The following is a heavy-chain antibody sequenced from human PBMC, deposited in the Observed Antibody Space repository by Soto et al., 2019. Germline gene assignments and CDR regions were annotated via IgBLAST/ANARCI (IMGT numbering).Heavy chain of an antibody. Sequence: QVELVQSGAEEKKPGASVKVSCKASGYTFINYAMHWVRQAPGQRLAWMGWINAGNGHTKYSQKFQDRVTITRDTSARTVYMELSSLSSEDTAVYYCAILRGGFGYWGQGTLVTVSS. CDR2: INAGNGHT. J-gene: IGHJ4*02. D-gene: IGHD3-3*01. CDR1: GYTFINYA. V-gene: IGHV1-3*05. CDR3: AILRGGFGY.